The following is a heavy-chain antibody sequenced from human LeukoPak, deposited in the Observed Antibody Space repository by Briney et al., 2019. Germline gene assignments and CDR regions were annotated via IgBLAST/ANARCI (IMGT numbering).Heavy chain of an antibody. CDR1: GGTFSSYA. CDR3: AREGPTLWFGDAGAEVSNNWFDP. D-gene: IGHD3-10*01. V-gene: IGHV1-69*04. J-gene: IGHJ5*02. CDR2: IIPILGIA. Sequence: SVKVSCKASGGTFSSYAISWVRQAPGQGPEWMGRIIPILGIANYAQKFQGRVTITADKSTSTAYMELSSLRSEDTAVYYCAREGPTLWFGDAGAEVSNNWFDPWGQGTLVTVSS.